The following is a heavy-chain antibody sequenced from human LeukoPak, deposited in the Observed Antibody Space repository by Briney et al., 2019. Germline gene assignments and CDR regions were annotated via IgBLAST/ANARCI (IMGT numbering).Heavy chain of an antibody. Sequence: GRSLRLSCAASGFTLDDYAMHWVRQAPGKGLEWVSGISWNSGNIGYADSVKGRFTISRDNAKNSLYLQMNSLRAEDTALYYCAKGVRITMVRGAFDIWGQGTMVTVSS. CDR2: ISWNSGNI. CDR1: GFTLDDYA. J-gene: IGHJ3*02. CDR3: AKGVRITMVRGAFDI. D-gene: IGHD3-10*01. V-gene: IGHV3-9*01.